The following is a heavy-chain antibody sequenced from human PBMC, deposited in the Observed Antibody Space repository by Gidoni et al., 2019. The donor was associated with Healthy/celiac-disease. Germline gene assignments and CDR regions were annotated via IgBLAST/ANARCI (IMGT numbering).Heavy chain of an antibody. CDR3: AKDYLRFRWELDWYFDL. J-gene: IGHJ2*01. V-gene: IGHV3-23*01. CDR2: ISGSGGST. CDR1: GFTFSSYA. Sequence: EVQLLESGGGLVQPGGSLSLSCAASGFTFSSYAMSWVRQAPGKGLEWVSAISGSGGSTYYADSVKGRFTISRDNSKNTLYLQMNSLRAEDTAVYYCAKDYLRFRWELDWYFDLWGRGTLVTVSS. D-gene: IGHD3-3*01.